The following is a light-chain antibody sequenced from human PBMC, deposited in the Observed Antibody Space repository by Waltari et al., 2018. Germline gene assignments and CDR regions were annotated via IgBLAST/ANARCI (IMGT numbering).Light chain of an antibody. Sequence: QSVLTQPPSASGTPGQRVTISCSGSSSNIGSNTVNWYQQLPGMAPKLIIYSNNQRPSGGPDRFSGSKSGTSASLAISGLQSDDEADYYCAAWDVSLKGVFGGGTKVTVL. CDR3: AAWDVSLKGV. J-gene: IGLJ2*01. CDR1: SSNIGSNT. CDR2: SNN. V-gene: IGLV1-44*01.